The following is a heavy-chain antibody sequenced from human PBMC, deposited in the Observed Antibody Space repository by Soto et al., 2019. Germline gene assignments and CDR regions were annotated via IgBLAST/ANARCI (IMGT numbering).Heavy chain of an antibody. J-gene: IGHJ4*02. V-gene: IGHV1-18*01. CDR1: GYTLSIYG. CDR2: ISAYNGNT. Sequence: GASVKVSCKASGYTLSIYGVGGVRQAPGQGLEWMGWISAYNGNTNYAQKLQGRVTMTTDTSTSTAYMELRSLRSDDTAVYYCARDMYGDPGYWGQGTLVTVSP. D-gene: IGHD4-17*01. CDR3: ARDMYGDPGY.